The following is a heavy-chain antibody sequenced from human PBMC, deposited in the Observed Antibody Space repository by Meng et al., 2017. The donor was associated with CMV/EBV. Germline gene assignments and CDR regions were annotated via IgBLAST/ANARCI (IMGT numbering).Heavy chain of an antibody. CDR1: GYTFTSYG. CDR3: ARDRTYYDFWSGYPLGY. V-gene: IGHV1-18*01. J-gene: IGHJ4*02. Sequence: ASVKVSCKASGYTFTSYGISRVRQAPGQGLEWMGWISAYNGNTNYAQKLQGRVTMTTDTSTSTAYMELRSLRSDDTAVYYCARDRTYYDFWSGYPLGYWGQGTLVTVSS. D-gene: IGHD3-3*01. CDR2: ISAYNGNT.